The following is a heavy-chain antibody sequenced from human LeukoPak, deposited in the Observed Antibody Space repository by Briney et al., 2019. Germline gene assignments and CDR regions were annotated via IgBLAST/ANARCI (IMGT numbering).Heavy chain of an antibody. Sequence: GGSLRLSCAASGFTFSSYWMHWVRQAPGKGLVWVSRINSEGSSTSYADSVKGRFTISRDNAKNTLYLQMNLLRAEDTAVYYCARVGGNYYDSSGYSPPLDYWGQGTLVTVSS. D-gene: IGHD3-22*01. V-gene: IGHV3-74*01. J-gene: IGHJ4*02. CDR1: GFTFSSYW. CDR3: ARVGGNYYDSSGYSPPLDY. CDR2: INSEGSST.